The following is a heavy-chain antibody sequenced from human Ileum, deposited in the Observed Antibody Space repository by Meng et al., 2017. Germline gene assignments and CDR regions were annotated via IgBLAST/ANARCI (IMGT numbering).Heavy chain of an antibody. D-gene: IGHD3-9*01. Sequence: VEFGGGLGEPGWSLRLVFEASGFTFSSYAMKWVRQAPGKGLGWVSSISASGASEYYADSGKGRFTISRDNSKNTLYLNMNSLRAEDTALYYCARESLWLRLILDNWGPGTLVTVSS. CDR2: ISASGASE. V-gene: IGHV3-23*04. CDR1: GFTFSSYA. CDR3: ARESLWLRLILDN. J-gene: IGHJ4*02.